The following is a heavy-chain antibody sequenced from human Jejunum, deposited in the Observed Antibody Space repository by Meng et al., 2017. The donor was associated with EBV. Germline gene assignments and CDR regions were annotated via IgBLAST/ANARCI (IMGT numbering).Heavy chain of an antibody. V-gene: IGHV3-20*02. J-gene: IGHJ4*02. CDR2: INWDGRRT. D-gene: IGHD2-2*03. CDR1: GFTLEDYG. CDR3: ARDKRGAGYCHDY. Sequence: VQLGESGGGVGRPGGSRRLSFVASGFTLEDYGMNWVRQVPGKGLEWVATINWDGRRTGYADSVKGRFTISRDNAKNSLYLQMNSLRAEDTALYHCARDKRGAGYCHDYWGQGTLVTVSS.